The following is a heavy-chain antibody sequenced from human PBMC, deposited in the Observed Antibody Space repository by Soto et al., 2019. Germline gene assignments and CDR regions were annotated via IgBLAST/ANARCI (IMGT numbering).Heavy chain of an antibody. V-gene: IGHV3-21*01. J-gene: IGHJ6*02. CDR2: ISSSSSYI. Sequence: PGGSLRLSCAASGFTFSSYSMNWVRQAPGKGLEWVSSISSSSSYIYYADSVKGRFTISRDNAKNSLYLQMNSLRAEDTAVYYCARDQVHYGYYYGMDVWGQGTTVTVSS. D-gene: IGHD4-17*01. CDR1: GFTFSSYS. CDR3: ARDQVHYGYYYGMDV.